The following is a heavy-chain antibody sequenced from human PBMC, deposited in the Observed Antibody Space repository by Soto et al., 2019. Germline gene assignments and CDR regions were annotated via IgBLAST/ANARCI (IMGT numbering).Heavy chain of an antibody. CDR1: GYTLTELS. CDR2: FDPEDGET. CDR3: AIFLHSSGWANHLYY. J-gene: IGHJ4*02. V-gene: IGHV1-24*01. Sequence: ASVKVSCKVSGYTLTELSMHWVRQAPGKGLEWMGGFDPEDGETIYAQKFQGRVTMTEDTSTGTAYMELSSLRSDDTAVYYCAIFLHSSGWANHLYYCGQGTLVTVSS. D-gene: IGHD6-19*01.